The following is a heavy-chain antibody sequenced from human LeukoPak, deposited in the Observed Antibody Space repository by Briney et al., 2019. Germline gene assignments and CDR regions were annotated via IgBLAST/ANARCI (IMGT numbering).Heavy chain of an antibody. J-gene: IGHJ4*02. V-gene: IGHV3-7*01. CDR3: ARLCRGNQLAGFDS. Sequence: GGSLRLSCAASGFTFSSYWMNWARQAPGKGLEWVANMRRDGNEIYYLDSVRGRFTISRDNAKNSLYLQMNSLRAEDTAVYYCARLCRGNQLAGFDSWGQGTLVTVSS. CDR2: MRRDGNEI. CDR1: GFTFSSYW. D-gene: IGHD2-2*01.